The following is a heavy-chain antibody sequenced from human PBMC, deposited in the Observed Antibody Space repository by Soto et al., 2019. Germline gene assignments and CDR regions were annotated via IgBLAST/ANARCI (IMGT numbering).Heavy chain of an antibody. CDR3: ARTRLHEWLRSSSGYFDY. CDR1: GFTVSSNY. Sequence: GGSLRLSCAASGFTVSSNYMSWVRQAPGKGLEWVSVIYSGGSTYYADSVKGRFTISRDNSKNTLYLQMNSLRAEDTAVYYCARTRLHEWLRSSSGYFDYWGQGTLVTVSS. CDR2: IYSGGST. J-gene: IGHJ4*02. D-gene: IGHD5-12*01. V-gene: IGHV3-53*01.